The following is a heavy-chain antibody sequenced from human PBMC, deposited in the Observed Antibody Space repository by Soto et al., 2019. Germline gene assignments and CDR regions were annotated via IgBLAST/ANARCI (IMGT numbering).Heavy chain of an antibody. J-gene: IGHJ5*02. D-gene: IGHD2-15*01. V-gene: IGHV1-3*01. CDR1: GYTFTSYS. CDR2: INVGNGNT. Sequence: ASVKVSCKASGYTFTSYSMHWVRQAPGQGLEWMGWINVGNGNTKYAQKFQGRVTITTDKSTSTAYMELSSLRFEDTAVYYCARVFTETSYRSGGSCHINWFDPWGQGTLVTVSS. CDR3: ARVFTETSYRSGGSCHINWFDP.